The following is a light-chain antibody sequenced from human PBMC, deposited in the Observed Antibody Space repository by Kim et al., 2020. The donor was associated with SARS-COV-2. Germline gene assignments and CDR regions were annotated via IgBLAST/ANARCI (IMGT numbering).Light chain of an antibody. CDR2: GAS. Sequence: IVMTQSPATLSVSPGERVTLSCRASQSVKNNLAWYQQRPGQPPRLLIYGASTRATDISARFSGSGSGTEFTLTIRSLQSEDLAVYYCLQYNDWPLLTFGEGTKVDIK. V-gene: IGKV3-15*01. CDR1: QSVKNN. J-gene: IGKJ4*01. CDR3: LQYNDWPLLT.